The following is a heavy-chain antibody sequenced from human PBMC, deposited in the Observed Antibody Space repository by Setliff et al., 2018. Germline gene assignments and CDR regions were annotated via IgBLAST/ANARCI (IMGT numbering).Heavy chain of an antibody. CDR2: IFGGDSST. J-gene: IGHJ4*02. CDR3: AKYYSDNSGPRGAFDY. Sequence: GGSLRLSWTASGFTFSSYAVSWVRQAPGKGLEWVSTIFGGDSSTYYADSVGGRFTISRDNSRSTLYLQMNSLRAEDTAVYYCAKYYSDNSGPRGAFDYWGQGILVTVSS. D-gene: IGHD3-22*01. CDR1: GFTFSSYA. V-gene: IGHV3-23*03.